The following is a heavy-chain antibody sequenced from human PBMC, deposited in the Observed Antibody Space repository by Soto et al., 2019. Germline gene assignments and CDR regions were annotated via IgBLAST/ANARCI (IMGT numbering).Heavy chain of an antibody. J-gene: IGHJ6*04. CDR2: IYYSGST. D-gene: IGHD3-3*01. Sequence: KGLEWIGYIYYSGSTNYNPSLKSRDTISVDTAKSKFSLKRSSVTAADTAVYYCARYLTGGYYTHYPYQGTDVRGNGTTVTV. CDR3: ARYLTGGYYTHYPYQGTDV. V-gene: IGHV4-59*08.